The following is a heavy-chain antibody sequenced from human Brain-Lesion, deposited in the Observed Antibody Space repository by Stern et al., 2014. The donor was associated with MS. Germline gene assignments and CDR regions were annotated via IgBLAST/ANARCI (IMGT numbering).Heavy chain of an antibody. D-gene: IGHD2-2*01. V-gene: IGHV1-2*04. J-gene: IGHJ4*02. CDR3: ARGGRYYADY. CDR2: INPNSGGT. Sequence: VQLVESGAEVKKPGASVRVSCEASGNSFTHFYIHWVRHAPGQGLEWMGWINPNSGGTKFAQKFQGWVTITRDTSMTTAYMEGTSLTSDDTAVYYCARGGRYYADYWGQGTLVTVSS. CDR1: GNSFTHFY.